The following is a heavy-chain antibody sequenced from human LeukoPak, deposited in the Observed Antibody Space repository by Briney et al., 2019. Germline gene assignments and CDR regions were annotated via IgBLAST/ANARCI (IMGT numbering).Heavy chain of an antibody. Sequence: GASVKVSCKASGFTFTSSAVQWVRQARGQRLEWIGWIVVGSGNTNYAQKFQERVTITRDMSTSTAYMELSSLRSGDTAVYYCAAVDSPYIVVVPAALDYWGQGTLVTVSS. J-gene: IGHJ4*02. V-gene: IGHV1-58*01. CDR3: AAVDSPYIVVVPAALDY. D-gene: IGHD2-2*01. CDR1: GFTFTSSA. CDR2: IVVGSGNT.